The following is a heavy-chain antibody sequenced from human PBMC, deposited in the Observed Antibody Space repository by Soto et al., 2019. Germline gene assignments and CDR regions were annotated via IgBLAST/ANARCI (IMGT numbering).Heavy chain of an antibody. J-gene: IGHJ4*02. CDR2: IYYSGGT. CDR3: ARVLLRYSYGSFEY. Sequence: PEETLSLTCTVSGGSISSSSYYWGWIRQPPGKGLEWIGSIYYSGGTYYNPSLKSRDTISVDTSKNQFSLKLSSVTAADTAVYYCARVLLRYSYGSFEYWGQGKLVTVSS. V-gene: IGHV4-39*01. CDR1: GGSISSSSYY. D-gene: IGHD5-18*01.